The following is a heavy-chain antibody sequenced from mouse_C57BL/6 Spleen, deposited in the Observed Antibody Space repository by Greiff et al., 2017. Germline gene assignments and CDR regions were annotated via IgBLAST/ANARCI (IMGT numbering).Heavy chain of an antibody. CDR3: ARKGAIYYGYDGAMDY. J-gene: IGHJ4*01. Sequence: QVQLQQPGAELVMPGASVKLSCKASGYTFTSYWMHWVQQRPGQGLEWIGEIDPSDSYTNYNQKFKGKSTLTVDKSSSTAYMQLSSLTSEDSAVYYCARKGAIYYGYDGAMDYWGQGTSVTVSS. V-gene: IGHV1-69*01. CDR2: IDPSDSYT. D-gene: IGHD2-2*01. CDR1: GYTFTSYW.